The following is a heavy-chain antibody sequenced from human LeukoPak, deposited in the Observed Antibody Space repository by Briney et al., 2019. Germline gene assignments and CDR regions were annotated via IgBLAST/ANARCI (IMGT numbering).Heavy chain of an antibody. CDR1: GFTFSSYA. D-gene: IGHD6-19*01. J-gene: IGHJ4*02. V-gene: IGHV3-30*14. Sequence: PGGSLRLSCAASGFTFSSYAMHWVRQAPGKGLEWVAVISYDGSNKYYADSVKGRFTISRDNSKNTVYLQMGSLRAEDMAVYYCARGIAVAGTSYWGQGTLVTASS. CDR2: ISYDGSNK. CDR3: ARGIAVAGTSY.